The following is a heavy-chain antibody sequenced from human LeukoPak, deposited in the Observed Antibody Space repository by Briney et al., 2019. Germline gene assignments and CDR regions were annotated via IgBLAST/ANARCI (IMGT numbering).Heavy chain of an antibody. V-gene: IGHV4-34*01. Sequence: SETLSLTCAVYGGSFSGYYWSWIRQPPGKGLEWIGEINHSGSTNYNPSLKSRVTISVDTSKNQFSLKLSSVTAADTAVYHCARGPGTIFGVVIIGMVWFDPWGQGTLVTVSS. CDR3: ARGPGTIFGVVIIGMVWFDP. CDR1: GGSFSGYY. J-gene: IGHJ5*02. D-gene: IGHD3-3*01. CDR2: INHSGST.